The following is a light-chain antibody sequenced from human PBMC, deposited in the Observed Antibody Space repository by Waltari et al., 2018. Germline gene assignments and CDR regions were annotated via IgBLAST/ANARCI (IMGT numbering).Light chain of an antibody. J-gene: IGKJ3*01. Sequence: EIVLTQSPGTLSLSPGERATLSCSASQSVTRNYLAWYHQKPGQAPRLLIYGASSRATGIPDRFSGSGSGTDFTLTISRLEPEDFAVYYCQQYGTSLFTFGPGTKVEIK. CDR2: GAS. V-gene: IGKV3-20*01. CDR1: QSVTRNY. CDR3: QQYGTSLFT.